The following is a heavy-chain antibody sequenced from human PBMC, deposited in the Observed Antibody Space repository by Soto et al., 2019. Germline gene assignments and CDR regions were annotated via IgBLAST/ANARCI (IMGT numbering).Heavy chain of an antibody. V-gene: IGHV3-15*07. J-gene: IGHJ4*02. D-gene: IGHD2-2*01. CDR3: TSAGQYCTSTTCKAY. CDR1: GFTFSNAW. Sequence: PGGSLRLSCAASGFTFSNAWINWVRQAPGKGLEWVGRIKSKTDGGTTDFAAPVKGRFAISRDDSKTTIYLQMNSLKTEDTAVYYCTSAGQYCTSTTCKAYWGQGTPVTVSS. CDR2: IKSKTDGGTT.